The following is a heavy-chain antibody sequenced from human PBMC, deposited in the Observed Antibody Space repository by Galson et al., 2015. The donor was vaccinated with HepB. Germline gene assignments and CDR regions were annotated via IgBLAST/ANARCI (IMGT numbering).Heavy chain of an antibody. Sequence: SLRLSCAASGFTFSSSWMNWVRQAPGKGLEWVAIIKPDGSEKYYVDSVKGRFTISRDDAKNSLYLQMNSLRAEDTAVYYCARALTAAGNYWGKGTLVTVSS. V-gene: IGHV3-7*01. D-gene: IGHD6-13*01. CDR1: GFTFSSSW. J-gene: IGHJ4*02. CDR2: IKPDGSEK. CDR3: ARALTAAGNY.